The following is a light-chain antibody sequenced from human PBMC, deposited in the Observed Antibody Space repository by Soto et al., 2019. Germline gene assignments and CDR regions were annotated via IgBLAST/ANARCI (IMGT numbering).Light chain of an antibody. J-gene: IGKJ1*01. V-gene: IGKV3-20*01. CDR3: QQYGSSPGT. Sequence: EIVLSQSPGTLSLSPGERATLSCRASQSVTNRYLAWYRQKPGQAPRLLIFGASIRDTGIPDRFSGSGSGTDFTLTISRLEPEDFAVYHCQQYGSSPGTFGQGTKVDIK. CDR1: QSVTNRY. CDR2: GAS.